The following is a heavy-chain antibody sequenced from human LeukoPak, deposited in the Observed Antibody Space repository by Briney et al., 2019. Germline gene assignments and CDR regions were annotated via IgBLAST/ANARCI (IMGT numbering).Heavy chain of an antibody. J-gene: IGHJ3*02. Sequence: ASVKVSCKASGGTFSNYAISWVRQAPGQGLEWMGGIIPIFGTTNYAQKFQGRVTITTDESTGTAYMELSSLGSDDTAVYYCARDRATTVTKSFAFDIWGQGTMVTVSS. CDR1: GGTFSNYA. D-gene: IGHD4-17*01. CDR2: IIPIFGTT. V-gene: IGHV1-69*05. CDR3: ARDRATTVTKSFAFDI.